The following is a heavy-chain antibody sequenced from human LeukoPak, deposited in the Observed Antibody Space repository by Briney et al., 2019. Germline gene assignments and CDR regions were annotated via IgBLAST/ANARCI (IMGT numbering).Heavy chain of an antibody. Sequence: GGSLKLSCSASGFNFDDYAMHWVRQAPGKGLEWVSGLRWYSGCFGYAASVKGRFTISRDNAKNSLYLQMNSLRAEDPALYYCAKGGTEGPVYGSGSYPFDYWGQGTLVTVSS. CDR2: LRWYSGCF. D-gene: IGHD3-10*01. CDR3: AKGGTEGPVYGSGSYPFDY. V-gene: IGHV3-9*01. J-gene: IGHJ4*02. CDR1: GFNFDDYA.